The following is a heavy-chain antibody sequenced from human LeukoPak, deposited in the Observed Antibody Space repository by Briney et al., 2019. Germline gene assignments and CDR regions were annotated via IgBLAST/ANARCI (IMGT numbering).Heavy chain of an antibody. V-gene: IGHV3-7*01. CDR3: ARDLTRFDA. Sequence: GGSLRLSCAASGFIFSSYWMSWVRQAPGKGLEWVANIKKDGSEKYYVDSVKGRFTISRDNAKTSLYLQMNSLRVDDTAIYYCARDLTRFDAWGQGILVTVSS. CDR1: GFIFSSYW. J-gene: IGHJ5*02. CDR2: IKKDGSEK. D-gene: IGHD3-10*01.